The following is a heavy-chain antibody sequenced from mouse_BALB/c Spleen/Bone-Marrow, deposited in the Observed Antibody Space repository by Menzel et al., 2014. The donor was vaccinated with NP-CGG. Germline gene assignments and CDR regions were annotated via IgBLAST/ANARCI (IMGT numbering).Heavy chain of an antibody. CDR1: GYTFTSYY. CDR2: INPSNGGT. V-gene: IGHV1-53*01. Sequence: LQESGTELVKPGASVKLSCKASGYTFTSYYMFWVKQRPGQGLEWIGEINPSNGGTVFNEKFKSEVTLTVDKSSSTAYIQLSGLTSEDSAVYYCIRSAGTGFAYWGQGTLVTVS. CDR3: IRSAGTGFAY. J-gene: IGHJ3*01. D-gene: IGHD3-3*01.